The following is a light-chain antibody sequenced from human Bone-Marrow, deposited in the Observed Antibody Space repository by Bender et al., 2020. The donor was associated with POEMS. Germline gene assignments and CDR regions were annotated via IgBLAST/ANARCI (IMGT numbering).Light chain of an antibody. Sequence: SSELTQPPSVSVSPGQTARITCSGDALARQYSYWYQQKAGQAPVLVIYKDTERPSGIPERFSGSTSGTTVTLTISGVQAEDEADYYCQSAHSSGIPYVFGTGTKVTV. CDR3: QSAHSSGIPYV. CDR1: ALARQY. V-gene: IGLV3-25*03. J-gene: IGLJ1*01. CDR2: KDT.